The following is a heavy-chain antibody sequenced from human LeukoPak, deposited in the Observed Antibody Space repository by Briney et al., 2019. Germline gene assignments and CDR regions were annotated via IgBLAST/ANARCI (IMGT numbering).Heavy chain of an antibody. Sequence: SVTVSCKASGGTFSNYVLCWVRQAPGQGLEWMGGIIPIFGTTNYAQKFQGRVTINADKSTSTVYIELSSLRSEDTAVYYCARTRFPYYRLSVADYYHMDVWGKGTTVTVSS. CDR2: IIPIFGTT. J-gene: IGHJ6*03. CDR1: GGTFSNYV. D-gene: IGHD3-10*01. CDR3: ARTRFPYYRLSVADYYHMDV. V-gene: IGHV1-69*06.